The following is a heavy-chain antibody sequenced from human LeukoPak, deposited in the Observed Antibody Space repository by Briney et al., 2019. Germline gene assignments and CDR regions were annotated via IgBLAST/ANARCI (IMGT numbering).Heavy chain of an antibody. Sequence: SVKVSFKASGGTFSSYAISWVRQAPGQGLEWMGGIIPIFGAANYAQKFQGRGTITTDESTSTAYMELSSLRSEDTAVYYCARGLGRYSGSYEDWGQGTLVTVSS. D-gene: IGHD5-12*01. CDR3: ARGLGRYSGSYED. CDR2: IIPIFGAA. J-gene: IGHJ4*02. V-gene: IGHV1-69*05. CDR1: GGTFSSYA.